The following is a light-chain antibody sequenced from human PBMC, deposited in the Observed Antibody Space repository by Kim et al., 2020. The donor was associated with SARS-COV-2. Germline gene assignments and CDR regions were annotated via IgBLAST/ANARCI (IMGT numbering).Light chain of an antibody. CDR1: SSDVGGYNY. CDR2: DCS. V-gene: IGLV2-11*01. J-gene: IGLJ2*01. CDR3: CSYAGSYTFV. Sequence: GQSVTFSCTGTSSDVGGYNYVSWYQQHPGNSRNLMIYDCSKRPSGVPDRFSGSKSGNTAYLTISGLQAEDGADYYCCSYAGSYTFVFGGGTQLTVL.